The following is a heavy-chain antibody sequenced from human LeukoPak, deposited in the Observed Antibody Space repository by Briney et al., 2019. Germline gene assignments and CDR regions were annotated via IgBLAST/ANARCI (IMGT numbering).Heavy chain of an antibody. CDR2: INPSGGST. V-gene: IGHV1-46*03. Sequence: ASVKVSCKASGYTFTSYYMHWVRQAPGQGLEWMGIINPSGGSTSYAQKYQGRVTMTRDTSTSTVYMELSSLRSEDTAVYYCARPFYDSSAHYVWYFDYRGQGTLVTVSS. J-gene: IGHJ4*02. CDR3: ARPFYDSSAHYVWYFDY. CDR1: GYTFTSYY. D-gene: IGHD3-22*01.